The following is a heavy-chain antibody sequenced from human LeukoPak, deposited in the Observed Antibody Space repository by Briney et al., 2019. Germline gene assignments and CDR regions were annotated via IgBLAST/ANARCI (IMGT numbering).Heavy chain of an antibody. CDR3: ARGFNDFWSGSLRTFDY. Sequence: PLASVKVSCKAYGYTFTSYDINWVRQATGQGLEWMGWMNPNSGNTGYAQKFQGRVTMTRNTSISTAYMELSSLRSEDTAVYYCARGFNDFWSGSLRTFDYWGQGTLVTVSS. D-gene: IGHD3-3*01. CDR2: MNPNSGNT. J-gene: IGHJ4*02. CDR1: GYTFTSYD. V-gene: IGHV1-8*01.